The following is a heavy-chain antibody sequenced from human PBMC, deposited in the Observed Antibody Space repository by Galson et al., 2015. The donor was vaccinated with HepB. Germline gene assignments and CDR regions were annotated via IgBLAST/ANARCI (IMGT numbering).Heavy chain of an antibody. Sequence: SLRLSCAASGFTFSSYWMSWVRQAPGKGLEWVANIKQDGSEKYYVDSVKGRFTISRDNAKSSLYLQMNSLRAEDTAVYYCARDQTMIVGSTACFDYWGQGTLVTVSS. CDR2: IKQDGSEK. D-gene: IGHD3-22*01. V-gene: IGHV3-7*03. J-gene: IGHJ4*02. CDR1: GFTFSSYW. CDR3: ARDQTMIVGSTACFDY.